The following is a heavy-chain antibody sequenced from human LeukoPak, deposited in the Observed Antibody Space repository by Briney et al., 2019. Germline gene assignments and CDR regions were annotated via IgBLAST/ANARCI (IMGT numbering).Heavy chain of an antibody. CDR3: AKGRYSSSWYGWYGMDV. Sequence: GRSLRLSCAASGFTFSSYGMHWVRQAPGKGLEWVAVISYDGSNKYYADSVKGRFTISRDNSKNTLYLQMNSLRAEDTAVYYCAKGRYSSSWYGWYGMDVWGQGTTVTVSS. D-gene: IGHD6-13*01. V-gene: IGHV3-30*18. CDR2: ISYDGSNK. CDR1: GFTFSSYG. J-gene: IGHJ6*02.